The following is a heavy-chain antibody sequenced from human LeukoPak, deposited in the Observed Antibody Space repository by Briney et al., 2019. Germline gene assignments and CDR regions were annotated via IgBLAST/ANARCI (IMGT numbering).Heavy chain of an antibody. CDR3: ARRPFSGWVGFDY. CDR2: FYYRGNT. V-gene: IGHV4-39*01. D-gene: IGHD6-25*01. J-gene: IGHJ4*02. CDR1: GGSISSSSYY. Sequence: PSETLSLTCTVSGGSISSSSYYWGWIRQPPGKGLEWIGTFYYRGNTYYSPSLKSRVTISVDTSKNQFSLKLSSVTAADTAVYYCARRPFSGWVGFDYWSQGTLVTVSS.